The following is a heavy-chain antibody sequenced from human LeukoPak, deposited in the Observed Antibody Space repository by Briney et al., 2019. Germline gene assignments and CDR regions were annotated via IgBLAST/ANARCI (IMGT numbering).Heavy chain of an antibody. CDR3: ARDEVVGESGGYAPIFDF. V-gene: IGHV4-4*07. CDR2: LCTSEIT. Sequence: SETLSLTCTVSGGSISSYCGSGLRQPAGKGLEWIGRLCTSEITNYNPSLKSRVTMSVDTSKNQFSLRLSSVTAADTAVYYCARDEVVGESGGYAPIFDFWGQGTLVTVSS. J-gene: IGHJ4*02. D-gene: IGHD2-15*01. CDR1: GGSISSYC.